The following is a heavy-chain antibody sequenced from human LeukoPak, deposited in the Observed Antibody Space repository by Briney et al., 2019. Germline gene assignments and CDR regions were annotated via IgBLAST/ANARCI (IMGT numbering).Heavy chain of an antibody. CDR1: GFTFSSYS. J-gene: IGHJ4*02. CDR3: ARGRDYYDSSGYYYSYYFDY. Sequence: GGSLRLSCAASGFTFSSYSMNWVRQAPGKGLEWVSSISSSGSYIYHADSVKGRFTISRDNAKNSLYLQMNSLRAEDTAVYYCARGRDYYDSSGYYYSYYFDYWGQGTLVTVSS. V-gene: IGHV3-21*01. CDR2: ISSSGSYI. D-gene: IGHD3-22*01.